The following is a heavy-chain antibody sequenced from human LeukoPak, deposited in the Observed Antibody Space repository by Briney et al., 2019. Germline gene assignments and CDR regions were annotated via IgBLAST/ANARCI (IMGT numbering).Heavy chain of an antibody. D-gene: IGHD3-22*01. V-gene: IGHV3-23*01. J-gene: IGHJ4*02. CDR2: ISGSGGST. CDR1: GFTFSSYA. Sequence: PGGSLTLSCAASGFTFSSYAMSWVRQAPGKGLEWVSAISGSGGSTYYADSVKGRFTISRDNSKNTLYLQMNSLRAEDTAVYYCAKANDSSGYYYPFDYWGQGTLVTVSS. CDR3: AKANDSSGYYYPFDY.